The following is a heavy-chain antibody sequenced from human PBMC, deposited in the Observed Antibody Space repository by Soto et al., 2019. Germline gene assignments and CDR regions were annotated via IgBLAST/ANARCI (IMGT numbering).Heavy chain of an antibody. Sequence: QVQLQESGPGLVKPSQTLSLTCTVSGGSISSGDYYWSWIRQPPGKGLEWIGYIYYSGSTYYNPSLKSRVTISVDTSKNQFSLKLSSVTAADTAVYYCAGDAVSYDSSGYSRNWGQGTMVTVSS. V-gene: IGHV4-30-4*01. D-gene: IGHD3-22*01. CDR2: IYYSGST. CDR3: AGDAVSYDSSGYSRN. CDR1: GGSISSGDYY. J-gene: IGHJ3*01.